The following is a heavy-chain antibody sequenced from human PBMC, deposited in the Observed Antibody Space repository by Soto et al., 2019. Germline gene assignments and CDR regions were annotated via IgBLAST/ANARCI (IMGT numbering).Heavy chain of an antibody. CDR2: IHAGNGDT. D-gene: IGHD2-2*01. J-gene: IGHJ5*02. CDR1: GYTFSSYA. Sequence: QVQLVQSGAEVKKPGASVKVSCKASGYTFSSYAVQWVRQAPGQSLEWIGWIHAGNGDTKYSQKFHRRATLTRATSANTAYMDLSSLRSEDTAVYYCARVPRYTSDIVEVPAVMFDDWFVPWGQGTLVTVSS. V-gene: IGHV1-3*01. CDR3: ARVPRYTSDIVEVPAVMFDDWFVP.